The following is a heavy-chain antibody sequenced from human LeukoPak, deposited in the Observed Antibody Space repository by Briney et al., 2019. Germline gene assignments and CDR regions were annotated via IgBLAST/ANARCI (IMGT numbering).Heavy chain of an antibody. CDR1: GVSISSGDYY. Sequence: SETLSLTCTVSGVSISSGDYYWSWIRQPPGKGLEWIGYTYYSGSTYYNPSLKSRITISVDTSKNQFSLKLSSVTAADTAVYYCARPYYYDSRIDPWGQGTRVTVSS. CDR3: ARPYYYDSRIDP. D-gene: IGHD3-22*01. V-gene: IGHV4-30-4*01. CDR2: TYYSGST. J-gene: IGHJ5*02.